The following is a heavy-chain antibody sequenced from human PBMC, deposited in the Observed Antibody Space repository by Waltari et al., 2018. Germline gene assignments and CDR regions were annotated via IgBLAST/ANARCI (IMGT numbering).Heavy chain of an antibody. CDR3: VRGSYYDNSGYLDF. CDR2: IGYNGDMK. CDR1: GFICRNHG. Sequence: VQLVESGGGVVQPGKSLRLSCTASGFICRNHGVHWVRQAPGKGLEWVEMIGYNGDMKLFGDSVKGRFSVSRDNAKDTAYLQMGSLRPDDTALYFCVRGSYYDNSGYLDFWGQGTQVAV. V-gene: IGHV3-30*15. J-gene: IGHJ4*02. D-gene: IGHD6-25*01.